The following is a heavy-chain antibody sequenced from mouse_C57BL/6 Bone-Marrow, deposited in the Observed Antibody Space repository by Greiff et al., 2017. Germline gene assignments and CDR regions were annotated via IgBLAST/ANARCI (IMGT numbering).Heavy chain of an antibody. D-gene: IGHD2-5*01. V-gene: IGHV1-76*01. CDR2: IYPGSGNT. CDR3: ARKRIVAD. J-gene: IGHJ3*01. Sequence: VQLVESGAELVRPGASVKLSCKASGYTFTDYYINWVKQRPGQGLEWIARIYPGSGNTYSNEKFKGKATLTAEKSSSTAYMQLSSLTSEDSAVYFCARKRIVADWGQGTLVTVSA. CDR1: GYTFTDYY.